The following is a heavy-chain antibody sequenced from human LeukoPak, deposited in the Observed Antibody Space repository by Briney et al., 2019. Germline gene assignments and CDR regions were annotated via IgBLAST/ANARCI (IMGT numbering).Heavy chain of an antibody. CDR3: ARDLGGNSGRGFDF. CDR1: DYSISSGYY. J-gene: IGHJ5*01. V-gene: IGHV4-38-2*02. Sequence: SETLSLTCTVSDYSISSGYYWGCIRQPPGKGLGWSASIYRSGSTYDNPSLKSRVTISMDTSKNQFSLNLSSVTAADTAVYFCARDLGGNSGRGFDFWGQGTLVTVSS. CDR2: IYRSGST. D-gene: IGHD4-23*01.